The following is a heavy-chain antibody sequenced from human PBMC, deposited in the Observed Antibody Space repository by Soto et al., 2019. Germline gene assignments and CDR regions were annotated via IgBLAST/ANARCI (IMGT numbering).Heavy chain of an antibody. Sequence: QVQLQESGPGLVKPSQTLSLTCTVSGGSINSDGYYWSWIRQHPGKGLEWIGYIHYSGNTYYNPSLKRLITIPPDTSKIHFSLQLSSVTVADTAVYFCSRDSLDSSGNFMRHPDAFDVWGQGTGVAVSS. CDR1: GGSINSDGYY. V-gene: IGHV4-31*01. CDR2: IHYSGNT. J-gene: IGHJ3*01. CDR3: SRDSLDSSGNFMRHPDAFDV. D-gene: IGHD3-22*01.